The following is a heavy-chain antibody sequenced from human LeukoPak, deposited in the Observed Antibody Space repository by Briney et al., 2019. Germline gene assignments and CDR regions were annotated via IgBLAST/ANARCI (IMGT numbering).Heavy chain of an antibody. Sequence: SETLSLTCAVYGGSFSVYYWSWIRQPPGKGLEWIGEINHSGSTNYNPSLKSRVTISVDTSKNQFSLKLSSVTAADTAVYYCARRGDYDFWSGTDYWGQGTLVTVSS. CDR1: GGSFSVYY. V-gene: IGHV4-34*01. D-gene: IGHD3-3*01. J-gene: IGHJ4*02. CDR2: INHSGST. CDR3: ARRGDYDFWSGTDY.